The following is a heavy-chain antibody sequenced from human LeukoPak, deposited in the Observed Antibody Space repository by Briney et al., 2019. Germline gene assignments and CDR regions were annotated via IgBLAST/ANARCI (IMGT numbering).Heavy chain of an antibody. Sequence: GASVKVSCKASGYTFTSYYMHWVRQAPGQGLEWMGMINPSGGSTSYAQKFQGRVTMTRDTSTSTVYMELSSLRSEDTAVYYCARDYGDSSSWYLSGYYGMDVWGQGTTVTVSS. CDR2: INPSGGST. CDR3: ARDYGDSSSWYLSGYYGMDV. CDR1: GYTFTSYY. V-gene: IGHV1-46*01. J-gene: IGHJ6*02. D-gene: IGHD6-13*01.